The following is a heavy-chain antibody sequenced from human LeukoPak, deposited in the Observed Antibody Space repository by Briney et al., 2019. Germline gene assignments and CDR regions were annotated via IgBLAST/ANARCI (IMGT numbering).Heavy chain of an antibody. V-gene: IGHV3-48*01. J-gene: IGHJ4*02. CDR2: ISSSSSTI. CDR3: ARDQRGDYFDY. Sequence: GGSLRLSCAASGFTFSSYSMNWVRQAPGKGLEWVSYISSSSSTIYYADSVKGRFTISRDNSKNTLYLQMNSLRAEDTAVYYCARDQRGDYFDYWGQGTLVTVSS. CDR1: GFTFSSYS.